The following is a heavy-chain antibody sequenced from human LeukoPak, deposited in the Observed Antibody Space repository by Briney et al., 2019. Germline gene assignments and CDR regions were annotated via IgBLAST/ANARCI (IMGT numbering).Heavy chain of an antibody. CDR3: ARVGSGGTREDTFDI. D-gene: IGHD1-26*01. V-gene: IGHV3-21*01. J-gene: IGHJ3*02. CDR1: GFTFSSYS. Sequence: KSGGSLRLSCAASGFTFSSYSMNWVRQTPGKGLDWVSSIGSSGSHIYYADSVKGRFTISRDNAKNSLYLQMNSLRAEDTAVYYCARVGSGGTREDTFDIWGQGTMVTVSS. CDR2: IGSSGSHI.